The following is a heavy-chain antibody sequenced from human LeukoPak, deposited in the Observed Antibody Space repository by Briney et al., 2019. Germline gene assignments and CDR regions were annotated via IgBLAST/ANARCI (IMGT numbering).Heavy chain of an antibody. CDR3: AKDTSIGRYCTNGVCSPFDY. D-gene: IGHD2-8*01. J-gene: IGHJ4*02. CDR1: GFTFSSYA. Sequence: GGSLRLSCAASGFTFSSYAMSWVRHAPGKGLEWISSISESGGSTYDADSVKGRFTISRDNSKNTLYLQMNSLRAEDTAVYYCAKDTSIGRYCTNGVCSPFDYWGQGTLVTVSS. V-gene: IGHV3-23*01. CDR2: ISESGGST.